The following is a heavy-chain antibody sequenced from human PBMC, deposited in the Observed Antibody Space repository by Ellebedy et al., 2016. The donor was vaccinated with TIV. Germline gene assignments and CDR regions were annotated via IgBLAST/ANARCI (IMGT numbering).Heavy chain of an antibody. D-gene: IGHD6-19*01. J-gene: IGHJ6*02. CDR3: ASAVAGNYYYYGMDV. Sequence: SETLSLTCTVSGGSISSSSYYWSWIRQPAGKGLEWIGRIYTSGSTNYNPSLKSRVTISVDTSKNQFSLKLSSVTAADTAVYYCASAVAGNYYYYGMDVWGQGTTVTVSS. CDR1: GGSISSSSYY. V-gene: IGHV4-61*02. CDR2: IYTSGST.